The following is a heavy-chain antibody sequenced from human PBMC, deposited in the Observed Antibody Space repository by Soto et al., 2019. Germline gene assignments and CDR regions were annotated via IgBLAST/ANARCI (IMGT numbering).Heavy chain of an antibody. CDR3: ARHGGDTDLKGTQAVAGTWYFDY. Sequence: SETLSLTCTVSGGSISSSSYYWGWIRQPPGKGLEWIGSIYYSGSTYYNPSLKSRVTISVDTSKNQFSLKLSSVTAADTAVYYCARHGGDTDLKGTQAVAGTWYFDYWGQGTLVTVSS. CDR2: IYYSGST. J-gene: IGHJ4*02. V-gene: IGHV4-39*01. D-gene: IGHD6-19*01. CDR1: GGSISSSSYY.